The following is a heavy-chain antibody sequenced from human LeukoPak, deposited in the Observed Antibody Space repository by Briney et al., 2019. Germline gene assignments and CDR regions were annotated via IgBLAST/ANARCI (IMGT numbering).Heavy chain of an antibody. J-gene: IGHJ4*02. CDR3: ARRGVDGYNSAGY. Sequence: GESLKISCKGSGYTFTTYWIGWARQMPGKGLEWMGIIYPIDSDTRYSPSFQGQVTISVDKSISTAYLQWSSLKASDTAIYYCARRGVDGYNSAGYWGQGTLVTVSS. V-gene: IGHV5-51*01. CDR2: IYPIDSDT. CDR1: GYTFTTYW. D-gene: IGHD5-24*01.